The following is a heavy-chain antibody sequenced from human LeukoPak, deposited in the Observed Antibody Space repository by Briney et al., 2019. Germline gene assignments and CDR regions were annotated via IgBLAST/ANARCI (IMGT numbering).Heavy chain of an antibody. CDR1: GFTFSSYA. CDR2: ISGSNDNT. CDR3: AKDVSWNWFDP. V-gene: IGHV3-23*01. J-gene: IGHJ5*02. Sequence: GGSLRLSCAASGFTFSSYAMSWVRQAPGKGLEWVSSISGSNDNTYYADSVKDRFTISRDNSKNTLSLQMNTLRAEDTAVYYCAKDVSWNWFDPWGQGTLVTVYS.